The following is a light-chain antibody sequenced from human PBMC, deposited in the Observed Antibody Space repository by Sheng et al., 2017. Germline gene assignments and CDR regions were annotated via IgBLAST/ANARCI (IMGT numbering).Light chain of an antibody. CDR1: QSVSSN. CDR2: GAS. V-gene: IGKV3-15*01. J-gene: IGKJ4*01. Sequence: EIVMTQSPATLSLSPGERATLSCRASQSVSSNVAWYQQKPGLAPRLLIYGASSRATGFPARLSGSGSGTEFTLTISSLQSEDFAVYYCQQYDKWPLTFGGGT. CDR3: QQYDKWPLT.